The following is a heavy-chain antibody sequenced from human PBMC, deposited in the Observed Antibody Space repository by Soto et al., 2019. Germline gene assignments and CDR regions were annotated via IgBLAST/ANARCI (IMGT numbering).Heavy chain of an antibody. D-gene: IGHD1-20*01. CDR2: IWPAYSEV. V-gene: IGHV5-51*01. CDR1: GYNFDTYW. CDR3: ARHLMSTKAYNREFDAFDI. Sequence: GESLKISCKGSGYNFDTYWIGWVRQMPGKGPEWMGVIWPAYSEVKYLPSFQGQVTISADKSISTAYLQRSSLEASDTAMYYCARHLMSTKAYNREFDAFDIWGQGTMVTVSS. J-gene: IGHJ3*02.